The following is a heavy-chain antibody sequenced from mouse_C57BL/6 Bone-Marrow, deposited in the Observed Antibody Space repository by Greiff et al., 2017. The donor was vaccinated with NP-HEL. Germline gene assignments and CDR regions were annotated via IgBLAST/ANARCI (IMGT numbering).Heavy chain of an antibody. J-gene: IGHJ3*01. V-gene: IGHV5-9*01. CDR2: ISGGGGNT. D-gene: IGHD1-1*01. CDR1: GFTFSSYT. CDR3: ARQDYGSPFAY. Sequence: DVKLQESGGGLVKPGGSLKLSCAASGFTFSSYTMSWVRQTPEKRLEWVATISGGGGNTYYPDSVKGRFTISRDNAKNTLYLQMSSLRSEDTALYYCARQDYGSPFAYWGQGTLVTVSA.